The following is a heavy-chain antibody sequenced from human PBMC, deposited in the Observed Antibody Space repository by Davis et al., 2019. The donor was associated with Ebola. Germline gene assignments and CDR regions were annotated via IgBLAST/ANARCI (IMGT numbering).Heavy chain of an antibody. D-gene: IGHD3/OR15-3a*01. J-gene: IGHJ4*02. Sequence: SETLSLTCTVSGGSISSGDYYWSWIRQPPGKGLEWIGYIYYSGSTNYNPSLKSRITISVDTSRNQFSLKLNSVTAADTAVYYCARRGTIDYWGQGTLVTVSS. CDR3: ARRGTIDY. V-gene: IGHV4-30-4*08. CDR1: GGSISSGDYY. CDR2: IYYSGST.